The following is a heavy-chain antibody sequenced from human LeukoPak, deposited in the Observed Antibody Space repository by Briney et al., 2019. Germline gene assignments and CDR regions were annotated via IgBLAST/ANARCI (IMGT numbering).Heavy chain of an antibody. CDR3: ARDYSSWFDY. CDR2: INSDGSTT. CDR1: GFTFSSYW. D-gene: IGHD6-6*01. J-gene: IGHJ4*02. Sequence: GSLGLSCAASGFTFSSYWIHWVRQAPGKGLVWVSIINSDGSTTNYADSVKGRFTISRDNAKNTLYLQLNSLRPEDTAVYYCARDYSSWFDYWGQGTLVTVSS. V-gene: IGHV3-74*01.